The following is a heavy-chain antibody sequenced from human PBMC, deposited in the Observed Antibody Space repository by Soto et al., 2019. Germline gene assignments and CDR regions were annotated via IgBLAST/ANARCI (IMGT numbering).Heavy chain of an antibody. CDR1: GYSFTDHY. CDR2: VNPNTGGT. Sequence: ASVKVSCKASGYSFTDHYIHWVRQAPGQGLEWMGWVNPNTGGTNYAQRFHGRVTMTRDTSITTAYMELRSLRSDDTALFYCATLDSGGYCGYALDIWGQGTMVTVSS. V-gene: IGHV1-2*02. D-gene: IGHD2-21*01. CDR3: ATLDSGGYCGYALDI. J-gene: IGHJ3*02.